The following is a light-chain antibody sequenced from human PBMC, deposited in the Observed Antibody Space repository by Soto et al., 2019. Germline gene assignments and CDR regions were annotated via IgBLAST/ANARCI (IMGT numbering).Light chain of an antibody. CDR2: AAS. CDR3: QKYNSAPFT. CDR1: QGISNS. J-gene: IGKJ3*01. V-gene: IGKV1-27*01. Sequence: DIPMTQSPSSLSAYVGDRVTITCRASQGISNSLAWYQQKPGKVPQFLIYAASTLQPGVPSRFSGSGSGTDFTLTISSLQPEDVATYYCQKYNSAPFTFGPGTKVDIK.